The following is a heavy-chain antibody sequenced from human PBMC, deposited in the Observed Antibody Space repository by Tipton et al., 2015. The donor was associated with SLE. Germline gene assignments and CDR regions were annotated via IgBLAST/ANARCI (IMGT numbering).Heavy chain of an antibody. J-gene: IGHJ3*02. CDR3: ARDPYSSSWWDAFDI. D-gene: IGHD6-13*01. Sequence: QSGAEVKKPGASVKVSCKASGYTFTTYGFSWVRQAPGQGLEWMGWISAYNGNTNYAQKLQGRVIMTTDTSTTTAYMELRSLRSDDTAVYYCARDPYSSSWWDAFDIWGQGTMVTVSS. CDR1: GYTFTTYG. V-gene: IGHV1-18*01. CDR2: ISAYNGNT.